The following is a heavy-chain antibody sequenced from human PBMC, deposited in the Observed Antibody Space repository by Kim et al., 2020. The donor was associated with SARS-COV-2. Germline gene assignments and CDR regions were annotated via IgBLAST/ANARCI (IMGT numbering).Heavy chain of an antibody. CDR3: ANSPYPITIFGVGQQTHHDAFDI. Sequence: GGSLRLSCAASGFTFSSYAMSWVRQAPGKGLEWVSAISGSGGSTYYADSVKGRFTISRDNSKNTLYLQMNSLRAEDTAVYYCANSPYPITIFGVGQQTHHDAFDIWGQGTMVTVSS. CDR2: ISGSGGST. D-gene: IGHD3-3*01. V-gene: IGHV3-23*01. CDR1: GFTFSSYA. J-gene: IGHJ3*02.